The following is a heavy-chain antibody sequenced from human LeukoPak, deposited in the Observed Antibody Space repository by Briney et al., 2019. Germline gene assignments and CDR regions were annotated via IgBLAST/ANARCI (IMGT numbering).Heavy chain of an antibody. V-gene: IGHV3-30*18. CDR1: GFTFSSYG. CDR3: AKFGGYSGYDSGYYYYYYMDV. D-gene: IGHD5-12*01. Sequence: GGSLRLSCAASGFTFSSYGMHWVRQAPGKGLEWVAVISYDGSNKYYADSVKGRFTISRDNSKNTLYLQMNSLRAEDAAVYYCAKFGGYSGYDSGYYYYYYMDVWGKGTTVTVSS. J-gene: IGHJ6*03. CDR2: ISYDGSNK.